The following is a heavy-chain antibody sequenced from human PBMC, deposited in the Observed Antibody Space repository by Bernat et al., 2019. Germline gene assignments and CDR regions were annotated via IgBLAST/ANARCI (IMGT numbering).Heavy chain of an antibody. J-gene: IGHJ6*03. CDR2: ISYDGSNT. V-gene: IGHV3-30*01. Sequence: QVQLVESGGGVVQPGRTLRLSCAASGFTFSSYAMHWVRQDPGKGLEWVAVISYDGSNTYYADSAKGRFTISRDNSKNTIYQQMNSLRAEDTAVYYCARGTYYDTYYYMDVWGKGTTFTVSS. D-gene: IGHD3-9*01. CDR3: ARGTYYDTYYYMDV. CDR1: GFTFSSYA.